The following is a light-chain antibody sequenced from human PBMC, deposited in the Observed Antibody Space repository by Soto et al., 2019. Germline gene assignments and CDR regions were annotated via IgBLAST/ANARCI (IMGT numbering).Light chain of an antibody. CDR2: GSI. CDR1: SSNIGAGYD. J-gene: IGLJ2*01. Sequence: QSVLTQPPSVSGAPGQRVTISCTGSSSNIGAGYDVHWYQQLPGRAPKLLIYGSINRPSGVPDRFSGSKSGTSASLAITGLQAEDEAHYYCLSFDSSLSVVFGGGTKLTVL. V-gene: IGLV1-40*01. CDR3: LSFDSSLSVV.